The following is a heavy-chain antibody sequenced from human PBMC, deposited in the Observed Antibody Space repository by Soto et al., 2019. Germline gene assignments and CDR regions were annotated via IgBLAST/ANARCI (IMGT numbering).Heavy chain of an antibody. J-gene: IGHJ4*02. CDR2: VYSGGST. Sequence: GGSLRLSCAASGFTVSSNYMSWVRQAPGKGLEWVSVVYSGGSTYYADSVKGRFTISRDNAINSLYLQMNSLRPDDTAVYYCANFPSCSSSTCLDYWGRGTLVTVSS. V-gene: IGHV3-53*01. CDR1: GFTVSSNY. CDR3: ANFPSCSSSTCLDY. D-gene: IGHD2-15*01.